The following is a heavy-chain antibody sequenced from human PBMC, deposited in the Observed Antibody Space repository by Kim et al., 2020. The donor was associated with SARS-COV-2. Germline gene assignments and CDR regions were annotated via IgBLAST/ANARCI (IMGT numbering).Heavy chain of an antibody. Sequence: QKFQGRVTITADESTSTAYMELSSLRSEDTAVYYCARSGYSGYEGSAFDIWGQGTMVTVSS. CDR3: ARSGYSGYEGSAFDI. D-gene: IGHD5-12*01. J-gene: IGHJ3*02. V-gene: IGHV1-69*01.